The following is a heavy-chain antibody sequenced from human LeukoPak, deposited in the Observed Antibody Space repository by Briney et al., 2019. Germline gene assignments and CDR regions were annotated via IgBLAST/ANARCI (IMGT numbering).Heavy chain of an antibody. CDR2: ISAYSGNT. D-gene: IGHD2-2*01. V-gene: IGHV1-18*01. CDR1: GYTFTNYG. J-gene: IGHJ5*02. Sequence: ASVKVSCKASGYTFTNYGISWVRQAPGQGLEWMGWISAYSGNTNYAQKLQGRVTMTTDTSTSTAYMELRSLRSEDTAVYYCAKGASSKYQLLGPNWFDPWGQGTLVTVSS. CDR3: AKGASSKYQLLGPNWFDP.